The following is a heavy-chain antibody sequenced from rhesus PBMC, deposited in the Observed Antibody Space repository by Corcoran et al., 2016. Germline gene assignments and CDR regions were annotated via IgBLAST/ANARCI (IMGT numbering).Heavy chain of an antibody. CDR1: GFTFSTSL. V-gene: IGHV3-30*02. CDR3: TTNSNFDY. Sequence: EVQLVESGTGLVQPGGYLGVSCAVHGFTFSTSLLHLCCQAPGRGLEWLDRIKRKVDGETADDAASVKVRFTISRDDSKNTLYLQMNSLNTEDTAVYYCTTNSNFDYWGQGVLVTVSS. CDR2: IKRKVDGETA. J-gene: IGHJ4*01.